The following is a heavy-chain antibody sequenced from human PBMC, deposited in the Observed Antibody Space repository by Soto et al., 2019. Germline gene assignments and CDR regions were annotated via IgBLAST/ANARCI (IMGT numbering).Heavy chain of an antibody. CDR3: AKDLTMIVVVKTRYFDY. CDR2: ISGSGGST. D-gene: IGHD3-22*01. J-gene: IGHJ4*02. V-gene: IGHV3-23*01. CDR1: GFTFSSYA. Sequence: GGSLRLSCAASGFTFSSYAMSWVRQAPGKGLEWVSAISGSGGSTYYADSVKGRFTISRDNSKNTLYLQMNSLRAEDTAVYYCAKDLTMIVVVKTRYFDYGGQGTLVTVSS.